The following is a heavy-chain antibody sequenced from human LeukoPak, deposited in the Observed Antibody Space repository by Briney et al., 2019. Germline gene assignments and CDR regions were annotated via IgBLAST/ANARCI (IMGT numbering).Heavy chain of an antibody. V-gene: IGHV1-24*01. CDR1: GYTFTSYG. Sequence: ASVKVSCKASGYTFTSYGISWVRQAPGKGLEWMGGFDPEDGETIYAQKFQGRVTMTEDTSTDTAYMELSSLRSEDTAVYYCATDMASTIFGVGGLWGQGTLVTVSS. CDR3: ATDMASTIFGVGGL. CDR2: FDPEDGET. J-gene: IGHJ4*02. D-gene: IGHD3-3*01.